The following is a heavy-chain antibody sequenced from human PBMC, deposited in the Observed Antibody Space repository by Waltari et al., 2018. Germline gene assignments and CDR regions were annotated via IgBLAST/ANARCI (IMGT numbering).Heavy chain of an antibody. J-gene: IGHJ4*02. D-gene: IGHD2-8*01. CDR2: ISSSSIYI. CDR3: ARGPQVPPMVYAISDYFDY. V-gene: IGHV3-21*01. CDR1: GFTFSSYS. Sequence: EVQLVESGGGLVKPGGSLRLSCAASGFTFSSYSMNWVRQAPGKGREGVSSISSSSIYIYYADSVKGRFTISRDNAKNSLYLQMNSLRAEDTAVYYCARGPQVPPMVYAISDYFDYWGQGTLVTVSS.